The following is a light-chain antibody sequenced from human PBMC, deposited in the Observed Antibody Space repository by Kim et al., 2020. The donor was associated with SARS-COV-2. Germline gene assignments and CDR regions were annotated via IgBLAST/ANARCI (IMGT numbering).Light chain of an antibody. V-gene: IGKV1-39*01. Sequence: ASVGDRVTITCRASQSISSYLNGYQQKPGKAPKLLIYDASRLESGVPSTFSGSGSGTDFTLTISSLQPEDFATYYCQQSYSTPPTFGGGTKVDIK. CDR1: QSISSY. J-gene: IGKJ4*01. CDR3: QQSYSTPPT. CDR2: DAS.